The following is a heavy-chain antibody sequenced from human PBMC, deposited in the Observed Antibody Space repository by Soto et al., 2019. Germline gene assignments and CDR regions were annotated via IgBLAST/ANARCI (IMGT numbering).Heavy chain of an antibody. D-gene: IGHD5-12*01. J-gene: IGHJ4*02. V-gene: IGHV4-4*07. CDR2: IYTSGST. CDR3: ARALYSGYDWSFDY. Sequence: PSETLSLTCTVSGGSISSYYWSWIRQPAGKGLGWIGRIYTSGSTNYNPSLKSRVTMSVDTSKNQFSLKLSSVTAADTAVYYCARALYSGYDWSFDYWGQGTLVTV. CDR1: GGSISSYY.